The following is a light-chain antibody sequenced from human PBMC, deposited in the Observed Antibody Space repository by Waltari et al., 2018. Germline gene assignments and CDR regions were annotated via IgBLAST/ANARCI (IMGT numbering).Light chain of an antibody. J-gene: IGLJ3*02. Sequence: SFELTQPPSLSLSPGQPATIPCSGHNPGDQHPSWYHQKPGQSPVLVIYQRNKRPSGIPERFSGSNSGSTATLTISGTLAMDEADYYCQAWDSTTGVFGGGTKLTVL. CDR2: QRN. CDR3: QAWDSTTGV. CDR1: NPGDQH. V-gene: IGLV3-1*01.